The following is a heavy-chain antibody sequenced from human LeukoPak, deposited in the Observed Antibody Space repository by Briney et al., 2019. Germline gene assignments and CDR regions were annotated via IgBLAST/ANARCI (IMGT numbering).Heavy chain of an antibody. CDR1: GFTFSSYG. V-gene: IGHV3-30*03. CDR2: ISYDGSNK. Sequence: PGRSLRLSCAASGFTFSSYGMHWVRQAPGKGLEWVAVISYDGSNKYYADSVKGRFTISRDNSKNTLYLQMNSLRAEDTAVYYCARNYDFWSGYPYYFDYWGQGTLVTVSS. CDR3: ARNYDFWSGYPYYFDY. D-gene: IGHD3-3*01. J-gene: IGHJ4*02.